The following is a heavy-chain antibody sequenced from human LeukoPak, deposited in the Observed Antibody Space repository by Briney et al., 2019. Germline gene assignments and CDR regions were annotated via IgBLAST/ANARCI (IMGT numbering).Heavy chain of an antibody. CDR2: ISAYNGNT. CDR1: GYTFTSYG. Sequence: ASVKVSCKASGYTFTSYGISWVRQAPGQGLEWMGWISAYNGNTNYAQKLQGRVTMTTDTSTSTAYTELRSLRSDDTAVYYCARVRNEVGYYDILTGYWTGESDYYYYYMDVWGKGTTVTVSS. J-gene: IGHJ6*03. D-gene: IGHD3-9*01. CDR3: ARVRNEVGYYDILTGYWTGESDYYYYYMDV. V-gene: IGHV1-18*01.